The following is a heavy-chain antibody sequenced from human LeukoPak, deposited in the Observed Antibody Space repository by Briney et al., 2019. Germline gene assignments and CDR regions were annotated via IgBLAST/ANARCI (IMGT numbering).Heavy chain of an antibody. V-gene: IGHV3-48*01. CDR3: ARGPINWTPIDY. D-gene: IGHD1-20*01. CDR2: ISSSSSII. J-gene: IGHJ4*02. Sequence: GGSLRLSCAASGFTFSSYSVNWVRQAPGKGLEWVSYISSSSSIIDHADSVKGRFTISRDNAKKSLYLQMNSLRAEDTAVYYCARGPINWTPIDYWGQGTLVTVSS. CDR1: GFTFSSYS.